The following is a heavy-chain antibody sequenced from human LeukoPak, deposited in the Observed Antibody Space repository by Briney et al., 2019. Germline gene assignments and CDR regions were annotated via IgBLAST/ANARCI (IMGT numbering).Heavy chain of an antibody. CDR3: ARRQSTYYYGSGSGMDV. V-gene: IGHV4-59*08. J-gene: IGHJ6*02. Sequence: SETLSLTCTVSGGSISSYYWSWIRQPPGKGLEWIGYIYYSGSTNYNPSLKSRVTISVDTSKNQFSLKLSSVTAADTAVYYCARRQSTYYYGSGSGMDVWGQGTTVTVSS. CDR1: GGSISSYY. D-gene: IGHD3-10*01. CDR2: IYYSGST.